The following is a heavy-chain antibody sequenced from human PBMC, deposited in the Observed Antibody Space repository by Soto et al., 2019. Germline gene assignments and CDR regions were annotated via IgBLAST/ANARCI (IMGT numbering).Heavy chain of an antibody. J-gene: IGHJ3*02. CDR2: IYYSGST. Sequence: QVQLQESGPGLVKPSETLSLTCTVSGGSISSYYWSWIRQPPGKGLEWIGYIYYSGSTNYNPSLKSRVTISVYTSKNQFSLKLSSVTAADTAVYSCARRYSSAFDIWGQGTMVTVSS. CDR3: ARRYSSAFDI. D-gene: IGHD6-13*01. CDR1: GGSISSYY. V-gene: IGHV4-59*08.